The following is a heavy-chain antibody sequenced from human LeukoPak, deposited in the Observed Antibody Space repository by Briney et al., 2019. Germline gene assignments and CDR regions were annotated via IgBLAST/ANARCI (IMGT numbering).Heavy chain of an antibody. D-gene: IGHD6-13*01. CDR2: IYHSGST. CDR1: GYSISSGYY. V-gene: IGHV4-38-2*02. Sequence: SETLSLTCTVSGYSISSGYYWGWIRQPPGKGLEWIGSIYHSGSTYYNPSLKSRVTISVDTSKNQFSLKLSSVTAADTAVYYCARGHIAAAGTSFDYWGQGTLVTVSS. J-gene: IGHJ4*02. CDR3: ARGHIAAAGTSFDY.